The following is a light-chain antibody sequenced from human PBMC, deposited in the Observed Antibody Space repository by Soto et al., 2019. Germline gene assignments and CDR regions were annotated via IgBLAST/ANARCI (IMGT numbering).Light chain of an antibody. V-gene: IGLV2-14*01. CDR1: STDVGRYNY. Sequence: QSVLTQPASVPGSPGQSITISCTGTSTDVGRYNYVSWYQQHPGKAPKLMVYDVSNRPSWVSNRFSGSKSGITASLTISGLQAEDVADYYCTSYKSVSTYVFGTGTKVTVL. CDR2: DVS. CDR3: TSYKSVSTYV. J-gene: IGLJ1*01.